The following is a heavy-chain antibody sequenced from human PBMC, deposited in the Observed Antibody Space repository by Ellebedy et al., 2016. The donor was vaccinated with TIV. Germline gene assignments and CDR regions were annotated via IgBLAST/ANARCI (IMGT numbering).Heavy chain of an antibody. CDR2: ISGHKPDT. J-gene: IGHJ4*02. CDR1: GYTFTGYY. V-gene: IGHV1-2*02. D-gene: IGHD3-3*01. CDR3: ARDTLPYYDFWSGYYFDY. Sequence: ASVKVSCEASGYTFTGYYMHWVRQAPGQGLEWMGWISGHKPDTNRAQKFQGRVTMTTDTSTSTAYMELRSLRSDDTAVYYCARDTLPYYDFWSGYYFDYWGQGTLVTVSS.